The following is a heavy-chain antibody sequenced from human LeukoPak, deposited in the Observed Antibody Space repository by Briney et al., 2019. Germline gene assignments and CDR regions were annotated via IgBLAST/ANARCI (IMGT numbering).Heavy chain of an antibody. Sequence: PPGGSLRLSCAASGFTFSSYGMPWVRQAPGKGLEWVAVISYDGSNKYYADSVKRRFTISRDNSKNTLYLQMNSLRAEDTAVYYCAKRYGDYAIDYCGQGTLVTVSS. J-gene: IGHJ4*02. D-gene: IGHD4-17*01. CDR3: AKRYGDYAIDY. CDR2: ISYDGSNK. CDR1: GFTFSSYG. V-gene: IGHV3-30*18.